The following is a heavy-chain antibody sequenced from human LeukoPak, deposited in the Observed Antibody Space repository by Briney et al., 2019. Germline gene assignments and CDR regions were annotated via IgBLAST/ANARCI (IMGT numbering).Heavy chain of an antibody. CDR3: SIVFTVESPAFHD. D-gene: IGHD4-23*01. CDR2: IKSKTSGGTT. CDR1: GGSISSSNW. V-gene: IGHV3-15*01. Sequence: TSGTLSLTCAVSGGSISSSNWWSWVRQAPGKGLEWVGRIKSKTSGGTTDYAAPVKGRFAISRDDSKNTVYLQMNSLKTEDTAMYYCSIVFTVESPAFHDWGPGTLVTVSS. J-gene: IGHJ4*02.